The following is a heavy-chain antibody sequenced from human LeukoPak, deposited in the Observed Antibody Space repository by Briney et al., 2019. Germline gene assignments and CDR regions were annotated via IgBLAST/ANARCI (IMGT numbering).Heavy chain of an antibody. V-gene: IGHV1-46*01. CDR1: GYSFTSNY. CDR2: IYPRDGST. J-gene: IGHJ4*02. CDR3: ARDQEGFDY. Sequence: ATVKVSCKASGYSFTSNYIHWVRQAPGQGLEWMGMIYPRDGSTSYAQRFQDRVTVTRHTSTSTVHMELSGLRSEDTAVYYCARDQEGFDYWGQGTQVTVSS.